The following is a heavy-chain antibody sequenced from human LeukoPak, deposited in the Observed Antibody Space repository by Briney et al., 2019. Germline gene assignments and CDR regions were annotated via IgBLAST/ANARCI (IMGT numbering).Heavy chain of an antibody. CDR1: GFTFSSYG. V-gene: IGHV3-23*01. J-gene: IGHJ4*02. CDR2: IGGRDGST. D-gene: IGHD3-10*01. Sequence: GGSLRLSCAASGFTFSSYGMSWVRQAPGKGLEWVSAIGGRDGSTYYADSVKGRLTISRDNSKNTLYVQMNSLRAEDTAVYYCAKGHYYGSGSLDYWGQGTLVTVSS. CDR3: AKGHYYGSGSLDY.